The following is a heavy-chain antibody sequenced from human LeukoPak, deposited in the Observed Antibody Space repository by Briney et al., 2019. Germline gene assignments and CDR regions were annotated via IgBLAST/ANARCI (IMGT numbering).Heavy chain of an antibody. CDR3: ARGVVTAIRYGMDV. D-gene: IGHD2-21*02. J-gene: IGHJ6*02. Sequence: SVKVSCKASGGTFSSYAISWVRQAPGQGLEWMGRIIPILGIANYAQKFQGRVTITADKSTSTAYMELSSLRSEDTAVYYCARGVVTAIRYGMDVWGQGTLVTVSS. CDR2: IIPILGIA. CDR1: GGTFSSYA. V-gene: IGHV1-69*04.